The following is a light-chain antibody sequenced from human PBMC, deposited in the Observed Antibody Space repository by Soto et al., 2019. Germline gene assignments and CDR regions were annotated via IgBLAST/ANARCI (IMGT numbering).Light chain of an antibody. J-gene: IGKJ1*01. CDR1: QSVTNNF. Sequence: EIVLTQSPGTLSLSPGERVTLSCRASQSVTNNFLAWYQHQPGQAPRLLIYGASNRATGVPDRFSGDGSGTDFTLTISRLEPEDFAVFYCQQYGSAPRTFGQGTKVEV. CDR3: QQYGSAPRT. V-gene: IGKV3-20*01. CDR2: GAS.